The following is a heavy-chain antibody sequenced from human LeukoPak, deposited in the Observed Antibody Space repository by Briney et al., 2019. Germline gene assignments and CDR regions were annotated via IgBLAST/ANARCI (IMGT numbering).Heavy chain of an antibody. Sequence: SETLSLTCAVYGGSFSGYYWSWIRQPPGKGLEWIGEINHSGSTNYNPSLKSRVTISVDTSKNQFSLKLSSVTAADTAVYYCARTATDYGDYYYYGMDVWGKGTTVTVSS. CDR2: INHSGST. J-gene: IGHJ6*04. CDR1: GGSFSGYY. CDR3: ARTATDYGDYYYYGMDV. D-gene: IGHD4-17*01. V-gene: IGHV4-34*01.